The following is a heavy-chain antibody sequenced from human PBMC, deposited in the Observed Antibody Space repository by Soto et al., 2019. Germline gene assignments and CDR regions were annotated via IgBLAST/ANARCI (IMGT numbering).Heavy chain of an antibody. CDR1: GGSISSYY. D-gene: IGHD4-17*01. CDR3: ARVWTTVTNWFDP. J-gene: IGHJ5*01. V-gene: IGHV4-59*12. CDR2: IYYSGST. Sequence: PSETLSLTCTVSGGSISSYYWSWIRQPPGKGLEWIGYIYYSGSTNYNPSLKSRFTISVDTSKNQFSLKLSSVTAAYTAVYYCARVWTTVTNWFDPWGQGTLVTVSS.